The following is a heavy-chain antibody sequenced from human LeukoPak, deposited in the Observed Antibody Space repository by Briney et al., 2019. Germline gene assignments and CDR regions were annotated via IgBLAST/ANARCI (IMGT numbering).Heavy chain of an antibody. CDR2: IYYSGST. D-gene: IGHD1-26*01. V-gene: IGHV4-39*07. Sequence: SETLSLTCTVSGGSISSSSYYWGWIRQPPGKGLEWIGSIYYSGSTYYNPSLKSRVTISVDTSKNQFSLKLSSVTAADTAVYYCARVGGGSYVFDYWGQGTLVTVSS. CDR3: ARVGGGSYVFDY. J-gene: IGHJ4*02. CDR1: GGSISSSSYY.